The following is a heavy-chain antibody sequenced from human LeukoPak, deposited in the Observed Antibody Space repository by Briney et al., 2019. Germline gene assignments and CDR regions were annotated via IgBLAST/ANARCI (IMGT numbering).Heavy chain of an antibody. Sequence: QPGGSLRLSCEGSGFTFSNYWMGWVRQAPGKGLQWVANIKTDGSEKYYVDSVKGRFTISRDNAKNSLYLQMNSLRAEDTAMYYCATYSSLNRREFQFWGQGTLLTVSS. V-gene: IGHV3-7*01. CDR1: GFTFSNYW. J-gene: IGHJ1*01. CDR2: IKTDGSEK. D-gene: IGHD3-22*01. CDR3: ATYSSLNRREFQF.